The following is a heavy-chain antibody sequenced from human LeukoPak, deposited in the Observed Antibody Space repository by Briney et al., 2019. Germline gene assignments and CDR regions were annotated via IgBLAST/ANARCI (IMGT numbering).Heavy chain of an antibody. CDR1: GYSFTSYW. D-gene: IGHD5-18*01. CDR3: ARRRGYSYGYLGGIAFDI. CDR2: IYPGDSDT. J-gene: IGHJ3*02. Sequence: PGESLKISCKGSGYSFTSYWIGWVRQMPGKGLEWMGIIYPGDSDTRYSPSFQGQVTISADKSISTAYLQWSSLKASDTAMCYCARRRGYSYGYLGGIAFDIWGQGTMVTVSS. V-gene: IGHV5-51*01.